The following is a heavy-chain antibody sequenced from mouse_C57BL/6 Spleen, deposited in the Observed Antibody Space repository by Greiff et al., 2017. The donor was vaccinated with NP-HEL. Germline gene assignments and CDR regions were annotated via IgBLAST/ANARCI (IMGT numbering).Heavy chain of an antibody. CDR3: ASNWDWAMDY. J-gene: IGHJ4*01. V-gene: IGHV1-26*01. D-gene: IGHD4-1*01. CDR2: INPNNGGT. CDR1: GYTFTDYY. Sequence: VQLQQSGPELVKPGASVKISCKASGYTFTDYYMNWVKQSHGKSLEWIGDINPNNGGTSYNQKFKGKATLTVDKSSSTAYMEHRSLTSEDSAVYYCASNWDWAMDYWGQGTSVTVSS.